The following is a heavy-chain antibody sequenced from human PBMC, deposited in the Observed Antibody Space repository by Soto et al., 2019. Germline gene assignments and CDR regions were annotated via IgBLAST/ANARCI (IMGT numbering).Heavy chain of an antibody. D-gene: IGHD5-12*01. J-gene: IGHJ4*02. Sequence: PGGSLRLSCAASGFTFSSYAMSWVRQAPGKGLEWVSAISGSGGSTYYADSVKGRFTISRDNSKNTLYLQMNSLRAEDTAVYYWATHKKGGIVATITFDYWGQETLFTVPS. CDR3: ATHKKGGIVATITFDY. CDR1: GFTFSSYA. CDR2: ISGSGGST. V-gene: IGHV3-23*01.